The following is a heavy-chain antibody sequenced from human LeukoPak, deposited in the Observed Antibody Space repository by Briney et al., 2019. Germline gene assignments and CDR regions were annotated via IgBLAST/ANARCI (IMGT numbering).Heavy chain of an antibody. CDR3: ARDWGRNSETPPFDY. CDR1: GFTFSSYA. J-gene: IGHJ4*02. Sequence: PGGSLRLSCAASGFTFSSYAMHWVRQAPGKGLEWVAVISYDGSNKYYADSVKGRFTISRDNSKNTLYLQMNSLRVEDTAVYHCARDWGRNSETPPFDYWGQGALVTVSS. V-gene: IGHV3-30-3*01. D-gene: IGHD1/OR15-1a*01. CDR2: ISYDGSNK.